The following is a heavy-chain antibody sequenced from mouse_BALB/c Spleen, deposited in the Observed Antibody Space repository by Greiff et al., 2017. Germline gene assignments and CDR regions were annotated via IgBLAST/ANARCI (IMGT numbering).Heavy chain of an antibody. V-gene: IGHV2-9*02. D-gene: IGHD3-3*01. J-gene: IGHJ1*01. CDR2: IWAGGST. CDR1: GFSLTSYG. CDR3: ARDPGDDWYFDV. Sequence: QVQLKQSGPGLVAPSQSLSITCTVSGFSLTSYGVHWVRQPPGKGLEWLGVIWAGGSTNYNSALMSRLSISKDNSKSQVFLKMNSLQTDDTAMYYCARDPGDDWYFDVWGAGTTVTVSS.